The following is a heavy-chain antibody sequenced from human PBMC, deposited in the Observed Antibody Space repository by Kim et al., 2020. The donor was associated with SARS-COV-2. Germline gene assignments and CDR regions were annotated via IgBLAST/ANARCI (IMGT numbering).Heavy chain of an antibody. D-gene: IGHD3-22*01. CDR3: ARLPHDSSGYVDC. Sequence: SETLSLTCTVSGGSISNSFHYWSWIRQRPGKGLEWIGYVYHNGSTYDSPSLKSRVTVSVDTSKNQFSLKVTSVTAADTAVYFCARLPHDSSGYVDCWGQGILVTVSS. V-gene: IGHV4-39*01. J-gene: IGHJ1*01. CDR1: GGSISNSFHY. CDR2: VYHNGST.